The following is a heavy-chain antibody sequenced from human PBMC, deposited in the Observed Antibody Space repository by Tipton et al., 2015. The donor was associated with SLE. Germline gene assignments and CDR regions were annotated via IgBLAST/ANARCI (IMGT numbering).Heavy chain of an antibody. J-gene: IGHJ6*02. D-gene: IGHD2-15*01. CDR1: GGSISSSN. CDR3: ARDSPYCSGGSCPYGMDV. V-gene: IGHV3-11*06. CDR2: ISSSSTYI. Sequence: LSLTCTVSGGSISSSNYYWGWIRQSPGKGLEWVSSISSSSTYIYYADSVKGRFTISRDNAKNSLYLQMNSLRAEDTAVYYCARDSPYCSGGSCPYGMDVWGQGTTVTVSS.